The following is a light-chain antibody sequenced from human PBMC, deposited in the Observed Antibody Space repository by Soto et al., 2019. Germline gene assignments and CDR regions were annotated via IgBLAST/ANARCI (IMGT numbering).Light chain of an antibody. Sequence: EIVLTQSPGTLSLSPGERATLSCRASQSVSSSYLAWYQQKPGHAPRLLISCASSRATSIPDRFSGSGSWTDVTLTISRLEPEDFAVYYCRQYGSSPGFTFGPGTKVDIK. CDR2: CAS. CDR3: RQYGSSPGFT. V-gene: IGKV3-20*01. CDR1: QSVSSSY. J-gene: IGKJ3*01.